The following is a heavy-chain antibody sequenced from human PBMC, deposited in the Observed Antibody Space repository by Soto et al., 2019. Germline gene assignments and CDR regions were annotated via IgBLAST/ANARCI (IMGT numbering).Heavy chain of an antibody. Sequence: VASVEVACKXSGYNFTSYCISWVLQAPGQGLEWMGWIRIYNGNTKYAQKFQGRVTMTTDTSTTTAYMEVRSLRSDDTAVYYCARENKWELSHWFDPWGQGTLVTAPQ. J-gene: IGHJ5*02. CDR3: ARENKWELSHWFDP. V-gene: IGHV1-18*01. D-gene: IGHD1-26*01. CDR1: GYNFTSYC. CDR2: IRIYNGNT.